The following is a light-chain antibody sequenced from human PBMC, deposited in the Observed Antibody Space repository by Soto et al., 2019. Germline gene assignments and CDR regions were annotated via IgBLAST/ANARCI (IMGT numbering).Light chain of an antibody. J-gene: IGLJ3*02. CDR2: EVT. CDR3: SSFASSNTWV. V-gene: IGLV2-8*01. Sequence: QSALTQPPSASGSPGQSVTISCTGTSSDVGAYNYVSWYQQHAGKAPTLVIYEVTKRPSGVRDRFSGSKSANTASLTVSGPPAEDEADYYCSSFASSNTWVFGGGTKLTV. CDR1: SSDVGAYNY.